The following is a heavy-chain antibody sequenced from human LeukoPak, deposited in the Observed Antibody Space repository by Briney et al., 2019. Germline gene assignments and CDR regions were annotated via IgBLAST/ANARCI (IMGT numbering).Heavy chain of an antibody. J-gene: IGHJ4*02. CDR2: IYYSGST. V-gene: IGHV4-59*08. D-gene: IGHD3-22*01. Sequence: PSETLSLTCTVSGGSISSYYWSWIRQPPGKGLEWIGYIYYSGSTNYNPSLKSRLTISVDTSKNQFSLKLSSVTAADTAVYYCARHTAYYYDNSGYYFFDSWGQGTLVTVSS. CDR1: GGSISSYY. CDR3: ARHTAYYYDNSGYYFFDS.